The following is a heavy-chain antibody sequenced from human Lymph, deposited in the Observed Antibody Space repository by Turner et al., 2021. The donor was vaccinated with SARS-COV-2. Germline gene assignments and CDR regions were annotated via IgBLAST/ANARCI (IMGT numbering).Heavy chain of an antibody. CDR1: GFTFSSYG. CDR2: ISSSSSYI. CDR3: ARGDYGDYGTVYFDY. V-gene: IGHV3-21*01. D-gene: IGHD4-17*01. Sequence: EVQLVESGGGMDKPGGSMRLSGAAAGFTFSSYGMNWVRQAPGKGLECVSTISSSSSYIYYADSVKVRFTISRDNAKNSLYLQMNSLRAEDTAVYYCARGDYGDYGTVYFDYWGQGTLVTVSS. J-gene: IGHJ4*02.